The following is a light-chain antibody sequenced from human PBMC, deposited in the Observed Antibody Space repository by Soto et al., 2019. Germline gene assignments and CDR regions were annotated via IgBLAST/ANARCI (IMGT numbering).Light chain of an antibody. V-gene: IGKV1-5*01. CDR3: QQYESYFYT. Sequence: DIQMTQSPSTLSASVGDRVTITCRASQSISNWLAWYQQKPGKAPKLLIYDASSLESGVPSRFSGSGSGTEFTLSISSLQPDDLATYYCQQYESYFYTFGQGTKLEIK. CDR1: QSISNW. J-gene: IGKJ2*01. CDR2: DAS.